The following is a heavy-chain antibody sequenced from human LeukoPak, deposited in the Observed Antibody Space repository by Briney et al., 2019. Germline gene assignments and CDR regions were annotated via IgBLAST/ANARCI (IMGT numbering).Heavy chain of an antibody. V-gene: IGHV3-66*01. CDR2: IYSGGST. D-gene: IGHD3-22*01. J-gene: IGHJ4*02. CDR3: ARVGGGDSSGYLKR. Sequence: PGGSLRLSCAASGFTVSSNYMSWVRQAPGKGLEWVSVIYSGGSTYYADSVKGRFSISRDNSKNTLYLQMNSLRAKDTAVYYCARVGGGDSSGYLKRWGQGTLVTVSS. CDR1: GFTVSSNY.